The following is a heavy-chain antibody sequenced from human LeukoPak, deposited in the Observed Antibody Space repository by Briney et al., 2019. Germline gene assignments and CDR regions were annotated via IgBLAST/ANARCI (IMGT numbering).Heavy chain of an antibody. Sequence: GASVKVSCKASGGTFSSYTISWVRQAPGQGLEWMGRIIPILGIANYAQKFQGRVTITADKSTSTAYMELSSLRSEDTAVYYRARGSRSSGWILEDYWGQGTLVTVSS. CDR1: GGTFSSYT. CDR3: ARGSRSSGWILEDY. D-gene: IGHD6-19*01. J-gene: IGHJ4*02. V-gene: IGHV1-69*02. CDR2: IIPILGIA.